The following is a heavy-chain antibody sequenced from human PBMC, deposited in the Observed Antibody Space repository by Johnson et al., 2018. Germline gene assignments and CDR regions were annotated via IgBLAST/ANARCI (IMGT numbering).Heavy chain of an antibody. V-gene: IGHV3-21*01. CDR3: ARDQYYDSSGYYLSFDI. J-gene: IGHJ3*02. CDR1: GFTFSSYS. CDR2: ISSSSSYI. Sequence: VQLVESGGGLVKPGGSLRLSCAASGFTFSSYSMNWVRQAPGKGLEWVSSISSSSSYIYYADSVKGRFTISRDNAKNSRFLQMTSLTAEDTAVYYCARDQYYDSSGYYLSFDIWSQGTMVTVSS. D-gene: IGHD3-22*01.